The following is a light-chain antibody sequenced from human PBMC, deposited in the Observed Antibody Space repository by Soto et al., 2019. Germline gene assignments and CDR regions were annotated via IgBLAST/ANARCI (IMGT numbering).Light chain of an antibody. Sequence: EIGLTQSPATLSLSPGERATLSCRASQSVNSVLAWYQQKPGQAPRLLIYDASNRATGIPARVSGGGSGTDFTLPISSMVPEDSALYYCQQRTIWPPIPFGGGSKVENK. CDR3: QQRTIWPPIP. CDR2: DAS. J-gene: IGKJ4*01. V-gene: IGKV3-11*01. CDR1: QSVNSV.